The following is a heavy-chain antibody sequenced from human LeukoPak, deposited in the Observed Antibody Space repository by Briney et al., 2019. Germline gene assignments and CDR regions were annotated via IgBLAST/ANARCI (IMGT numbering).Heavy chain of an antibody. CDR2: ISGSASTI. CDR3: ARAPPYDSSGLLDY. D-gene: IGHD3-22*01. J-gene: IGHJ4*02. V-gene: IGHV3-11*01. CDR1: GFNFGDYY. Sequence: GGSLRLSCAASGFNFGDYYMSWIRQAPGKGLEWVSYISGSASTIYYADSVKGRFTISRDNAKKSLYLQMNTLRAEDTAVYYCARAPPYDSSGLLDYWGQGTLVTVSS.